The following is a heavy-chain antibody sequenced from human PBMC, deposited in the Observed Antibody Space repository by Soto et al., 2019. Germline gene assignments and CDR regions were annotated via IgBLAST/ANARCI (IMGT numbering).Heavy chain of an antibody. D-gene: IGHD2-2*01. J-gene: IGHJ4*02. CDR2: IKQDGSDK. CDR3: ARDRCTSTSCFFDY. V-gene: IGHV3-7*03. CDR1: GFTFSTYW. Sequence: VGSLRLSCGASGFTFSTYWMGWVRQAPGKGLEWVANIKQDGSDKYYVDSVKGRFTISRDNTKNSLYLQMNSLRAEDTAFYYCARDRCTSTSCFFDYWGQGTLVTVSS.